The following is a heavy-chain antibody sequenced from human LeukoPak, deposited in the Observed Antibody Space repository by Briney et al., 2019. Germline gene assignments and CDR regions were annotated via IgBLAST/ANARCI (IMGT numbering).Heavy chain of an antibody. Sequence: GGSLRLSYAASGFTFSSYAMSWVRQAPGKGLEWVSAISGSGGSTYYADSVKGRFTISRDNSKNTLYLQMNSLRAEDTAVYYCASQGVPAAIAYWGQGTLVTVSS. CDR2: ISGSGGST. V-gene: IGHV3-23*01. CDR3: ASQGVPAAIAY. J-gene: IGHJ4*02. D-gene: IGHD2-2*02. CDR1: GFTFSSYA.